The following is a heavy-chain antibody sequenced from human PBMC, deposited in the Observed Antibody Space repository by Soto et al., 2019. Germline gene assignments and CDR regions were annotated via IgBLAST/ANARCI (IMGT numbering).Heavy chain of an antibody. D-gene: IGHD5-18*01. CDR2: IIPIFGTA. Sequence: SVKVSCQASGGTFSRYAISWVRQAPGQGLEWMGGIIPIFGTANYAQKFQGRVTITADESTSTAYMELSSLRSEDTAVYYCAREYSYGYHWFDPWGQGTLVTVSS. CDR1: GGTFSRYA. J-gene: IGHJ5*02. V-gene: IGHV1-69*13. CDR3: AREYSYGYHWFDP.